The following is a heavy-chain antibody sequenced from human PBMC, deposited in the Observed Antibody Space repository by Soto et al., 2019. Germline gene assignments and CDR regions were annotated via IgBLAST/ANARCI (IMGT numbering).Heavy chain of an antibody. CDR3: ARDREPSVYHGMAV. Sequence: EVQLVESGGGLVRPGGSLRLSCAASGFTFSNAWMSWVRQAPGKGLEWVGRIKSKTDGGTTDYAAPVKGRFTISRDNAQKSLYLQMDSLTSEDTAIYYCARDREPSVYHGMAVWGQGTTVTVSS. J-gene: IGHJ6*02. V-gene: IGHV3-15*01. CDR1: GFTFSNAW. CDR2: IKSKTDGGTT.